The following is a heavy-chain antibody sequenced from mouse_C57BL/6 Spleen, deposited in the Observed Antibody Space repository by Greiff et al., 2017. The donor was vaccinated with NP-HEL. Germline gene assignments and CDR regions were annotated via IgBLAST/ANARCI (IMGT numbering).Heavy chain of an antibody. V-gene: IGHV1-4*01. CDR1: GYTFTSYT. CDR2: IKPSSGYT. J-gene: IGHJ4*01. CDR3: ARTLYYYGSSDYAMDY. Sequence: VQLQQSGAELARPGASVKMSCKASGYTFTSYTMHWVKQRPGQGLESIGYIKPSSGYTKYNQKFKDKATLTADKSSSTAYMQLSSLTSEDSAVYYCARTLYYYGSSDYAMDYWGQGTSVTVSS. D-gene: IGHD1-1*01.